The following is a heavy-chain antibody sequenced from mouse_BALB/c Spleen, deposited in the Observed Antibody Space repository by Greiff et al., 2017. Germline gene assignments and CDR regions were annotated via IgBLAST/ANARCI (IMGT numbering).Heavy chain of an antibody. CDR2: ISYSGST. V-gene: IGHV3-2*02. J-gene: IGHJ2*01. D-gene: IGHD1-1*01. CDR1: GYSITSDYA. Sequence: EVKLVESGPGLVKPSQSLSLTCTVTGYSITSDYAWNWIRQFPGNKLEWMGYISYSGSTSYNPSLKSRISITRDTSKNQFFLQLNSVTTEDTATYYCARGDYYGSYFDYWGQGTTLTVSS. CDR3: ARGDYYGSYFDY.